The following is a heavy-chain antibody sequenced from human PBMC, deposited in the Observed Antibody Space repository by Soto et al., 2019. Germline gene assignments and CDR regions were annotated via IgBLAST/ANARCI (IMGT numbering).Heavy chain of an antibody. J-gene: IGHJ4*02. Sequence: QVQMQESGPGLVKPSETLSLTCTVSGASISSGNHYWSWVRRPPGKGLEWIGYSYHSGITNYNPSLKSRVPISADTSRNQFSLKVNSVTAADTAVYYCARGWDANSWGQGTLVTVSS. CDR1: GASISSGNHY. D-gene: IGHD1-26*01. CDR3: ARGWDANS. V-gene: IGHV4-61*01. CDR2: SYHSGIT.